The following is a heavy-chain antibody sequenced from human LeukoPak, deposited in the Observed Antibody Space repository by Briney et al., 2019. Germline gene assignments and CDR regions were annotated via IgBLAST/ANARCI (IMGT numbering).Heavy chain of an antibody. CDR3: ARGRKPFSGTAISSGKWFDP. CDR1: GYTFTGYY. V-gene: IGHV1-2*02. CDR2: INPNSGGT. Sequence: ASVKVSCKASGYTFTGYYMHWVRQAPGQGLEWIGCINPNSGGTNYAQKFQGRVTMTRDTSISTAYMELSRLRSDDTAVYYCARGRKPFSGTAISSGKWFDPWGQGTLVTVSS. J-gene: IGHJ5*02. D-gene: IGHD3-10*02.